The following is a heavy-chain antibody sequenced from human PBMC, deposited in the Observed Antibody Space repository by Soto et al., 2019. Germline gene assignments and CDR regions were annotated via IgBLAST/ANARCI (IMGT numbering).Heavy chain of an antibody. CDR1: GYSISSGYY. V-gene: IGHV4-38-2*01. CDR2: IYHSGST. D-gene: IGHD3-9*01. CDR3: ARGRWHDILTGNWFDP. Sequence: SETLSLTCAVSGYSISSGYYWGWIRQPPGKGLEWIGSIYHSGSTYCNPSLKSRVTISVDTSKNQFSLKLSSVTAADTAVYYCARGRWHDILTGNWFDPWGQGTLVTVSS. J-gene: IGHJ5*02.